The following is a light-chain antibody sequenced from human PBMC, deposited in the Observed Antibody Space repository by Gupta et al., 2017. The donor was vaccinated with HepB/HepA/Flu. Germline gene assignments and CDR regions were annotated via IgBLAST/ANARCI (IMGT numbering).Light chain of an antibody. J-gene: IGKJ4*01. CDR3: QQRSNWPLT. Sequence: EIVLPQSPATLSLSPGERATLSCRASQSIFNYVAWYQQKPGQAPRLLIYDASNRATGIPARFSGSGFGTGFTLTISSLEPEDFAVYYCQQRSNWPLTFGGGSKVEIK. CDR1: QSIFNY. CDR2: DAS. V-gene: IGKV3-11*01.